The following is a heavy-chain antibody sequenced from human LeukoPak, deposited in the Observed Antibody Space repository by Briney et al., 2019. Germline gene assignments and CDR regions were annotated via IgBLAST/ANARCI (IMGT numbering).Heavy chain of an antibody. J-gene: IGHJ6*03. CDR2: IYTSGST. Sequence: SETLSLTCTVSGGSISSYYWSWIRQPPGKGLQWIGRIYTSGSTNYNPSLKSRVTISVDTSKNQFSLKLSSVTAADTAVYYCTRVVVVPAASYYYYMDVWGKGTTVTVSS. D-gene: IGHD2-2*01. CDR1: GGSISSYY. CDR3: TRVVVVPAASYYYYMDV. V-gene: IGHV4-4*08.